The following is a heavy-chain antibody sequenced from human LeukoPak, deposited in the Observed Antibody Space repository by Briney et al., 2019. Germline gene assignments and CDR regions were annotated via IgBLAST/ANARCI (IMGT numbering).Heavy chain of an antibody. CDR1: GYTFTSYG. Sequence: PGGSLRLSCAASGYTFTSYGISWVRQAPGQGLEWMGWISAYNGNTNYAQKLQGRVTMTTDTSTSTAYMELRSLRSDDTAVYYCARVITIFGVASLDYWGQGTLVTVSS. V-gene: IGHV1-18*01. J-gene: IGHJ4*02. CDR2: ISAYNGNT. D-gene: IGHD3-3*01. CDR3: ARVITIFGVASLDY.